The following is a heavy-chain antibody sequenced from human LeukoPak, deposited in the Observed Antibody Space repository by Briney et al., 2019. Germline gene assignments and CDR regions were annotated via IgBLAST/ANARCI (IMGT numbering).Heavy chain of an antibody. V-gene: IGHV3-7*01. CDR2: IKQDGSEK. D-gene: IGHD3-22*01. J-gene: IGHJ4*02. CDR1: GFTFSSYW. CDR3: AREAYYYDSTFDY. Sequence: GGSLRLSCAASGFTFSSYWMSWVRQAPGKGLEWVANIKQDGSEKYYVDSVKGRFTISRDNAENSLYLQMNSLRAEDTAVYYCAREAYYYDSTFDYWGQGTLVTVSS.